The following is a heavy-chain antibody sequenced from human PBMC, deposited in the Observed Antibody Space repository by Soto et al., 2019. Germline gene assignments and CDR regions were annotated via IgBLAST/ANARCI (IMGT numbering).Heavy chain of an antibody. V-gene: IGHV1-8*01. Sequence: QVQLVQSGAEVKKPGASVKVSCKASGYTFTSYDINWVRQATGQGLEWMGWMKPNSGNTGYAQKFQGRVTMTRNTSMSTAYMELSSLRSEDAAVYYCARGPGRGAVAPVGIDVWGQGTTVTVSS. CDR1: GYTFTSYD. D-gene: IGHD6-19*01. CDR2: MKPNSGNT. CDR3: ARGPGRGAVAPVGIDV. J-gene: IGHJ6*02.